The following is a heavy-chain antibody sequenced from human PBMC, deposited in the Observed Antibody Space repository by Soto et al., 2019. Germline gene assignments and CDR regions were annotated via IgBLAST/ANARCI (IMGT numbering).Heavy chain of an antibody. CDR2: IFHSGDT. J-gene: IGHJ3*01. Sequence: QVQLQEAGPGLVKPSETLSLTCTVSGASISSGDYYWSWTRQSPGKGLQWNGYIFHSGDTYYTPYLESRLSRSIGASPNPFSLNLTSVTAADTAVYFCARSQYVLGEFEFWGPGTVVTVSS. D-gene: IGHD3-16*01. V-gene: IGHV4-30-4*08. CDR3: ARSQYVLGEFEF. CDR1: GASISSGDYY.